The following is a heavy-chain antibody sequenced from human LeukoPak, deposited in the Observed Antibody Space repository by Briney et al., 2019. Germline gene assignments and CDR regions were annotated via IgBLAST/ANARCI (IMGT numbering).Heavy chain of an antibody. Sequence: GGSLRLSCAASGFTFSSYAMSWVRQAPGKGLEWVSAISGSGGSTYYADSVKGRFTISRDNSKSTLYLQMNSLRAEDTAVYYCAKDLGYHYGSGNYWCYFGYWGQGTLVTVSS. V-gene: IGHV3-23*01. CDR2: ISGSGGST. CDR3: AKDLGYHYGSGNYWCYFGY. D-gene: IGHD3-10*01. CDR1: GFTFSSYA. J-gene: IGHJ4*02.